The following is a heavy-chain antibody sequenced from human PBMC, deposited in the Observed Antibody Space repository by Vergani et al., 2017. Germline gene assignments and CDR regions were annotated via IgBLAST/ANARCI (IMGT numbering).Heavy chain of an antibody. Sequence: EVQLVESGGGLVQPGGSLRLSCAASGFTFSSYSMNWVRQAPGKGLEWVSYISSSSSTIYYADSVKGRFTISRDNAKNSLYLQMNSLRAEDTTVYYCARDFDAAPETVGSGGGFDYYYGMDVWGQGTTVTVSS. V-gene: IGHV3-48*04. CDR2: ISSSSSTI. CDR3: ARDFDAAPETVGSGGGFDYYYGMDV. D-gene: IGHD3-10*01. J-gene: IGHJ6*02. CDR1: GFTFSSYS.